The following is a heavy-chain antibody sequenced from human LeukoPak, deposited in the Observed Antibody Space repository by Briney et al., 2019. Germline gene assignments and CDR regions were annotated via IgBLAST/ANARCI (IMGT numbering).Heavy chain of an antibody. D-gene: IGHD6-19*01. Sequence: ASVKVSCKASGYTFTSYGISWVRQAPGQRLEWMGWISAYNGNTNYAQKLQGRVTMTTDTSTSTAYMELRSLRSDDTAVYYCARYGQTRIAVAGYYYFDYWGQGTLVTVSS. J-gene: IGHJ4*02. CDR2: ISAYNGNT. V-gene: IGHV1-18*01. CDR3: ARYGQTRIAVAGYYYFDY. CDR1: GYTFTSYG.